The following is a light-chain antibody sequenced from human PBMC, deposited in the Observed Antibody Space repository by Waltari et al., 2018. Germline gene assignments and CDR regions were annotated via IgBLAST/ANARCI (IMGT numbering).Light chain of an antibody. Sequence: EIVLTQSPATLSLSPGERATLSCRASQSVSTFLAWYQQKPGQAPRLLIYDASNRATGIPARFSGSGSGTDFTLTISSLEPEDFAVYYCQQRNNWPPLTFGVGTKVEIK. CDR2: DAS. CDR3: QQRNNWPPLT. CDR1: QSVSTF. V-gene: IGKV3-11*01. J-gene: IGKJ4*01.